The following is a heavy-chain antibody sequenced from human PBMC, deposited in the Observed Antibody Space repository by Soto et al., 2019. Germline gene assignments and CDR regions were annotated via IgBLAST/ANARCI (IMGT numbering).Heavy chain of an antibody. Sequence: ASVKVSCKASGYIFTNNDVSWVRQATGQGLEWMGWMNPGSGDTGYAQKFQGRVTMTRDISIATAYMELSSLRSDDTAIYYCARMETFGSLNWLDPWGEGTLVTV. CDR3: ARMETFGSLNWLDP. CDR2: MNPGSGDT. J-gene: IGHJ5*02. CDR1: GYIFTNND. V-gene: IGHV1-8*01. D-gene: IGHD3-16*01.